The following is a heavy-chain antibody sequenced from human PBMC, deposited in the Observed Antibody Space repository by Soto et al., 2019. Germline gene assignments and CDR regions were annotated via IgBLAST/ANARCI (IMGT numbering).Heavy chain of an antibody. J-gene: IGHJ4*02. CDR3: ARARGVGYCSGGSCYTFDY. D-gene: IGHD2-15*01. CDR1: GGTFSSYA. CDR2: IIPIFGTA. Sequence: QVQLVQSGAEVKKPGSSVKVSCKASGGTFSSYAISWVRQAPGQGLEWMGGIIPIFGTANYARKFQGRVTITADESTSTAYMELSSLRSEDTAVYYCARARGVGYCSGGSCYTFDYLGQGTLVTVSS. V-gene: IGHV1-69*12.